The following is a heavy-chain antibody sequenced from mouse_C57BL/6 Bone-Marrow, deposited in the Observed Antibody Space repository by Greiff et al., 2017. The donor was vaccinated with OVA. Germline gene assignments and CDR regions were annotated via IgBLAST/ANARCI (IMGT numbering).Heavy chain of an antibody. Sequence: QVQLQQSGPELVKPGASVKISCKASGYAFSSSWMNWVKQRPGKGLEWIGRIYPGDGDTNYNGKFKGKATLPADKSSSTTYMQLSSLTSEDSAVYFCARHEDGYYDSYFDYWGQGTTLTVSS. CDR2: IYPGDGDT. V-gene: IGHV1-82*01. CDR3: ARHEDGYYDSYFDY. CDR1: GYAFSSSW. J-gene: IGHJ2*01. D-gene: IGHD2-3*01.